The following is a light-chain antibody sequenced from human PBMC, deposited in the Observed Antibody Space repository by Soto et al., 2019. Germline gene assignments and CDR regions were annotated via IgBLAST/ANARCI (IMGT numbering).Light chain of an antibody. CDR3: SSYTSSSTLEYV. CDR1: SSDVGGYNY. CDR2: GVI. Sequence: QSAVTQPASVSGSPGQSITISCTGTSSDVGGYNYVSWCQQHPGKAPKLMIYGVINRPSGVSTRFSGSKSGNTASLTISGLQAEDEADYYCSSYTSSSTLEYVFGSGTK. J-gene: IGLJ1*01. V-gene: IGLV2-14*01.